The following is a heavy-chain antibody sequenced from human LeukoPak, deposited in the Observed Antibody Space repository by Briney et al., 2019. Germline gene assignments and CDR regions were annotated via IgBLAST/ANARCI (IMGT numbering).Heavy chain of an antibody. CDR1: GGSISSYY. V-gene: IGHV4-59*12. CDR2: IYYSGTT. CDR3: ARDGTYYYGSGSYYNPTLND. Sequence: SETLSLTGTVSGGSISSYYWSWIRQPPGKGLEWIGYIYYSGTTNYNPSLKSRVTISVDTSKNQFSLKLSSVTAADTAVYYCARDGTYYYGSGSYYNPTLNDWGQGTLVTVSS. J-gene: IGHJ4*02. D-gene: IGHD3-10*01.